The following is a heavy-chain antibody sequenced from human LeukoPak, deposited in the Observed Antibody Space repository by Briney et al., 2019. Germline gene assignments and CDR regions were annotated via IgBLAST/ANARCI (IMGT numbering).Heavy chain of an antibody. CDR1: GFTFSSYA. V-gene: IGHV3-30-3*01. J-gene: IGHJ4*02. CDR2: ISSDGSHK. Sequence: GGSLRLSRAASGFTFSSYAMHWVRQAPGKGLEWVAVISSDGSHKYYADSVKGRFTISRDSSKNTVYLQMNSLRAGDTAVFYCARVLGYSGNWLLDFWGQGTLVTVSS. CDR3: ARVLGYSGNWLLDF. D-gene: IGHD6-13*01.